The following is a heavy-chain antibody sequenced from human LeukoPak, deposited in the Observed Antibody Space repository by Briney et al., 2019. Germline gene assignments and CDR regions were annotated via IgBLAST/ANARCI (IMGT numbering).Heavy chain of an antibody. CDR3: ARGDAFSGDH. V-gene: IGHV3-7*04. CDR1: GFTFRNFW. CDR2: IHPEGNEK. Sequence: AGGSLRLSCAASGFTFRNFWMSWVRQAPGMGLAWVANIHPEGNEKCHVESVKGRFAISRDNPKSSLFLQMNGLRVEDTAVYYCARGDAFSGDHWGQGTLVTVSS. J-gene: IGHJ4*02.